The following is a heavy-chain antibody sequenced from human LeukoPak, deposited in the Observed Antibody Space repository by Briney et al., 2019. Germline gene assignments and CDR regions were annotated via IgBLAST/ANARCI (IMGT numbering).Heavy chain of an antibody. CDR3: ASTYCGGDCYSSYYFDY. CDR2: IIPILGIA. Sequence: SVKVSCKASGGTFSSYAICWVRQAPGQGLEWMGRIIPILGIANYAQKFQGRVTITADKSTSTAYMELSSLRSEDTAVYYCASTYCGGDCYSSYYFDYWGQGTLVTVSS. D-gene: IGHD2-21*02. V-gene: IGHV1-69*04. J-gene: IGHJ4*02. CDR1: GGTFSSYA.